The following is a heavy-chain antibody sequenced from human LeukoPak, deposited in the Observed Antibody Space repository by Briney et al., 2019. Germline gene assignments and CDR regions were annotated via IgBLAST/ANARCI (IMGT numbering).Heavy chain of an antibody. J-gene: IGHJ5*02. V-gene: IGHV4-61*02. D-gene: IGHD1-14*01. CDR2: IYTSGST. Sequence: SETLSLTCTVSGGSISSGSYYWSWIRQPAGKGLEWIGRIYTSGSTNYNPSLKSRVTISVDTSKNQFSLKLSSVTAADTAVYYCARAEPFEGWFDPWGQGTLVTVSS. CDR3: ARAEPFEGWFDP. CDR1: GGSISSGSYY.